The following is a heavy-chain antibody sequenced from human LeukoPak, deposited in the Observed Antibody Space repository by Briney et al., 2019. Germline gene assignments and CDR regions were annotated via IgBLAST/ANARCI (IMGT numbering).Heavy chain of an antibody. V-gene: IGHV3-33*06. CDR3: AKGYSSGWGSGYFDY. Sequence: PGGSLRLSCAASGLTFSSYGMHWVRQAPGKGLEWVAVIWYDGSNKYYADSVKGRFTISRDNSKNTLYLQMNSLRAEDTAVYYCAKGYSSGWGSGYFDYWGQGTLVTVSS. CDR2: IWYDGSNK. J-gene: IGHJ4*02. CDR1: GLTFSSYG. D-gene: IGHD6-19*01.